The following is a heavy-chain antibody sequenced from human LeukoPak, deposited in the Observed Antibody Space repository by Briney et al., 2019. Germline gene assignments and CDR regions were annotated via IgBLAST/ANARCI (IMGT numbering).Heavy chain of an antibody. J-gene: IGHJ4*02. Sequence: GGSLRLSCAASGFIFTDYSMNWVRQAPGKGLEWVSYIDRSSNNIYYPDSVKGRFTIPRDNAKSSLYLQMNSLRDEDTAVYYCARESYWGSNGKGFDYWGQGTLVTVSS. D-gene: IGHD7-27*01. CDR1: GFIFTDYS. CDR2: IDRSSNNI. CDR3: ARESYWGSNGKGFDY. V-gene: IGHV3-48*02.